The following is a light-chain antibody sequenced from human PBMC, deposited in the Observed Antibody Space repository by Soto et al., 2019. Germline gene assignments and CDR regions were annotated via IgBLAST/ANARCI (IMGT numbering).Light chain of an antibody. CDR3: QHSNSHLCT. CDR2: AAS. V-gene: IGKV1-5*01. CDR1: QTISNW. J-gene: IGKJ2*02. Sequence: DIQMTQSPSSLSASVGDRVTITCRASQTISNWLAWYQQKPGRAPKLLIYAASTLESGVPSRFSGRGSGTAFTLTISSLQPDDFATYYCQHSNSHLCTFGQGTKLEIK.